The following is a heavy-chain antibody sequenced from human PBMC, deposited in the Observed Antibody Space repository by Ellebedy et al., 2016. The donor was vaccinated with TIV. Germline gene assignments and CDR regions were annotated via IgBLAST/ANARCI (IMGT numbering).Heavy chain of an antibody. Sequence: ASVKVSCKASGYTFTSYGISWVRQAPGQGLEWMGWISAYNGNTNYAQKLQGRVTMTTDTSTSTAYMELRSLRSDDTAVYYCALGDDGVTTEWWFDPWGQGTLVTVSS. CDR1: GYTFTSYG. D-gene: IGHD4-17*01. V-gene: IGHV1-18*01. CDR2: ISAYNGNT. CDR3: ALGDDGVTTEWWFDP. J-gene: IGHJ5*02.